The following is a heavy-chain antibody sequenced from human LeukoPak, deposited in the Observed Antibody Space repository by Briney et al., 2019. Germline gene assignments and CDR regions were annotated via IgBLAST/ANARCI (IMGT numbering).Heavy chain of an antibody. D-gene: IGHD2-21*01. CDR1: GGSIFSYY. Sequence: SETLSLTCTVSGGSIFSYYWSWIRQPPGKGLEWMGYIYYSGSTNYNPSLKSRVTISVDTSKNQFSLRVSSVTAADTAVYYCARHLNNCGDDCYIFDYWGQGNLVTVSS. CDR3: ARHLNNCGDDCYIFDY. J-gene: IGHJ4*02. CDR2: IYYSGST. V-gene: IGHV4-59*08.